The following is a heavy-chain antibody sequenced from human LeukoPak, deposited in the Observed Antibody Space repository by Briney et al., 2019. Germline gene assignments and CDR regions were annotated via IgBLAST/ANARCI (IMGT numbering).Heavy chain of an antibody. CDR1: GFTFSGSA. V-gene: IGHV3-73*01. Sequence: PGGSLRLSRAASGFTFSGSAMHWVRQASGKGLEWVGRIRSKANSYATAYAASVKGRFTISRDDSKNTAYLQMNSLKTEDTAVYYCTSPPQPGLPRGYYYYYMDVWGKGTTVTVSS. CDR2: IRSKANSYAT. J-gene: IGHJ6*03. CDR3: TSPPQPGLPRGYYYYYMDV. D-gene: IGHD4-11*01.